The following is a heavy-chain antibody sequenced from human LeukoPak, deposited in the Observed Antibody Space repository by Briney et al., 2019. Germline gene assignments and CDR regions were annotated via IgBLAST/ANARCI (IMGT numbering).Heavy chain of an antibody. V-gene: IGHV4-59*01. D-gene: IGHD3-3*01. CDR1: GGSISSYY. CDR2: IYYSGST. J-gene: IGHJ6*02. CDR3: ARSGYYYYYYGMGV. Sequence: SETLSLTCTVSGGSISSYYWSWIRQPPGKGLEWIGYIYYSGSTNYNPSLKSRVTISVDTSKNQFSLKLSSVTAADTAVYYCARSGYYYYYYGMGVWGQGTTVTVSS.